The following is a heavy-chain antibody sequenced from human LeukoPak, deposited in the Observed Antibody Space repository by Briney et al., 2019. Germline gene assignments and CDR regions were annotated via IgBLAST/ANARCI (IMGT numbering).Heavy chain of an antibody. CDR1: GFTFSDYY. D-gene: IGHD3-10*01. Sequence: PGGSLRLSCAASGFTFSDYYMSWIRRAPGKGLEWVSYISSSGSTIYYADSVKGRFTISRDNAKNSLYLQMNSLRAEDTAVYYCARDSVDYYGSGSSERFDPWGQGTLVTVSS. CDR2: ISSSGSTI. V-gene: IGHV3-11*01. J-gene: IGHJ5*02. CDR3: ARDSVDYYGSGSSERFDP.